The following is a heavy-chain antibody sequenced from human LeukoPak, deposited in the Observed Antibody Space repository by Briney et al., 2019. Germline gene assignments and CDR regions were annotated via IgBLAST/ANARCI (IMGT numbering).Heavy chain of an antibody. V-gene: IGHV4-59*01. Sequence: SETLSLTCTVSGGSISSYYWSWIRQPPGKGLEWIGYIYYSGSTNYNPSLKSRVTISVDTSKNQFSLKLSSVTAADTAVYYCARGRRITMVRGVRDYYYYYGMDVWGQGTTVTVSS. D-gene: IGHD3-10*01. CDR3: ARGRRITMVRGVRDYYYYYGMDV. J-gene: IGHJ6*02. CDR2: IYYSGST. CDR1: GGSISSYY.